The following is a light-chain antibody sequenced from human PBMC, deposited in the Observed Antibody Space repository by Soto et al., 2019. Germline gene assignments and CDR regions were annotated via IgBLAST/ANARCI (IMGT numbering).Light chain of an antibody. V-gene: IGLV1-40*01. CDR3: QSYDSSLSGWV. CDR2: GNS. Sequence: QSVLTQPPSVSGAPGQRVTICCTEGSSNIGAGYDVHWYQQLPGTAPKLLIYGNSNRPSGVPDRFSGSKSGTSAPLAITGLQAEDEADYYCQSYDSSLSGWVFGGGTKLTVL. J-gene: IGLJ3*02. CDR1: SSNIGAGYD.